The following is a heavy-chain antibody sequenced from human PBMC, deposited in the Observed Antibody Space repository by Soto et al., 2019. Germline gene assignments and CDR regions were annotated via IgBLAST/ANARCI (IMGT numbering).Heavy chain of an antibody. V-gene: IGHV4-34*01. J-gene: IGHJ4*02. CDR2: ANDRGSR. CDR1: GGSFSGYF. CDR3: ARRRRDILTGSPGTLDY. D-gene: IGHD3-9*01. Sequence: SETLSLTCGVYGGSFSGYFWSWLRQSPGKGLEWLAGANDRGSRNYNPFLRGRLTISLDTSKNQFSLRLSSVTSSDTAMYYCARRRRDILTGSPGTLDYWGQGTLVTVSS.